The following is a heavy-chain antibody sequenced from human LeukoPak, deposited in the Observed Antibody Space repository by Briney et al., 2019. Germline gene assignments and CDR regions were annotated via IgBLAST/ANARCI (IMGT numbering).Heavy chain of an antibody. CDR2: IYSGGST. V-gene: IGHV3-53*01. Sequence: GGSLRLSCAASGFTLSNYAMNWVRQAPGKGLEWVSVIYSGGSTYYADSVKGRFTISRDNSKNTLYLQMNSLRAEDTAVYYCAREAVTRNYFDYWGQGTLVTVSS. CDR1: GFTLSNYA. D-gene: IGHD4-17*01. J-gene: IGHJ4*02. CDR3: AREAVTRNYFDY.